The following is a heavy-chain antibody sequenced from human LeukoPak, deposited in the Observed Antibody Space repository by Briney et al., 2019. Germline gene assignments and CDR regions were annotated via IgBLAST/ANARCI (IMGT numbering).Heavy chain of an antibody. CDR3: ARDYTATGGMDV. D-gene: IGHD2-21*02. V-gene: IGHV3-7*01. CDR2: IMQDGSVQ. Sequence: GGSLRLSCVASGFTLSTYWMNWVRQAPGKRLEWVANIMQDGSVQHYVDSVKGWFTISRDNAKNSLYLQMNSLRAEDTALYYCARDYTATGGMDVWGQGTTVTVS. J-gene: IGHJ6*02. CDR1: GFTLSTYW.